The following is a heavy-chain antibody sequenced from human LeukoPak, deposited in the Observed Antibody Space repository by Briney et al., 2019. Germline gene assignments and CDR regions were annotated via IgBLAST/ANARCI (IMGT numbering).Heavy chain of an antibody. CDR1: GGTFSSYA. D-gene: IGHD3-3*01. J-gene: IGHJ5*02. V-gene: IGHV1-69*01. Sequence: ALKVSCTASGGTFSSYAISWGRQAPGQGLGWMGGIIPIFGTANYAQKFQGRVTITADQSTSTAYMELSSLRSEDTAVYYCARDRVLRFLEWNSQRLWFDPWGQGTLVTVSS. CDR2: IIPIFGTA. CDR3: ARDRVLRFLEWNSQRLWFDP.